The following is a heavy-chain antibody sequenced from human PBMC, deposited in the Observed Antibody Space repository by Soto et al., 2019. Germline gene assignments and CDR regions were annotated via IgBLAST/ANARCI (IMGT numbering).Heavy chain of an antibody. V-gene: IGHV1-8*01. J-gene: IGHJ5*02. D-gene: IGHD2-8*02. CDR1: GYTFTKYD. CDR3: ARMTGGGPNWFDP. Sequence: QVQLVQSGAEVKKPGASVKVSCKASGYTFTKYDINWVRQATGQGLEWMGWMNPNSGNTGYAEKFQGRVTMTRNTSIGTAYMELSSLRYEDTDVYYCARMTGGGPNWFDPWGQGTPVTVSS. CDR2: MNPNSGNT.